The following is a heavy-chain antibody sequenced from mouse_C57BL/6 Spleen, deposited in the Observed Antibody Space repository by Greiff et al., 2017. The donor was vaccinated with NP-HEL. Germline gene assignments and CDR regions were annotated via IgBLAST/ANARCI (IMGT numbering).Heavy chain of an antibody. CDR2: IDPSDSYT. V-gene: IGHV1-59*01. Sequence: QVQLQQPGAELVRPGTSVKLSCKASGYTFTSYWMHWVQQRPGQGLEWIGVIDPSDSYTNYNQKFKGKATLTVDTSSSTAYMQLSSLTSEDSAVYYCARSITTVVRAMDYWGQGTSVTVSS. D-gene: IGHD1-1*01. CDR3: ARSITTVVRAMDY. J-gene: IGHJ4*01. CDR1: GYTFTSYW.